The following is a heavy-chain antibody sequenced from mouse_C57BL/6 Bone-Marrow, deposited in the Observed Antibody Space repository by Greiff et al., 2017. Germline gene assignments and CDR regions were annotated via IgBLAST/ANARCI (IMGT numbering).Heavy chain of an antibody. CDR3: ARSGSTGTVSFDY. CDR2: IDPSDSYT. J-gene: IGHJ2*01. D-gene: IGHD4-1*01. Sequence: QVQLQQPGAELVKPGASVKLSCKASGYTFTSYWMQWVKQRPGQGLEWIGEIDPSDSYTNYNQKFKGKATLTVDTSSSTAYMQLSSLTSEDSAFYYCARSGSTGTVSFDYWGQGTTLTVSS. V-gene: IGHV1-50*01. CDR1: GYTFTSYW.